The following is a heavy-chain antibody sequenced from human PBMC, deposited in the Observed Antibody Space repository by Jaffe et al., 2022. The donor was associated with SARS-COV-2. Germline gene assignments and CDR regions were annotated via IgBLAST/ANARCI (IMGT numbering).Heavy chain of an antibody. V-gene: IGHV3-15*01. Sequence: EVQLVESGGGLVKPGGSLRLSCAASGFTFSNAWMSWVRQAPGKGLEWVGRIKSKTDGGTTDYAAPVKGRFTISRDDSKNTLYLQMNSLKTEDTAVYYCTTDYHLREYDILTRDYYYYYGMDVWGQGTTVTVSS. CDR1: GFTFSNAW. CDR3: TTDYHLREYDILTRDYYYYYGMDV. D-gene: IGHD3-9*01. CDR2: IKSKTDGGTT. J-gene: IGHJ6*02.